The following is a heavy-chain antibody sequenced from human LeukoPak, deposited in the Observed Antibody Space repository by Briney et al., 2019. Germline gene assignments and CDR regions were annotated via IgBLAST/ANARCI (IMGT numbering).Heavy chain of an antibody. D-gene: IGHD7-27*01. V-gene: IGHV4-59*02. CDR2: IYYSGTTSANT. CDR3: ARGSGRYYYYGVDV. J-gene: IGHJ6*02. CDR1: GGAVSSSY. Sequence: SETLSLTCTVSGGAVSSSYWSWIRQPPGKGLEWIGHIYYSGTTSANTNYNPSLNSRVTISIDTAKNQFSLQVRSVTAADTAVYYCARGSGRYYYYGVDVWGQGTTVAVSS.